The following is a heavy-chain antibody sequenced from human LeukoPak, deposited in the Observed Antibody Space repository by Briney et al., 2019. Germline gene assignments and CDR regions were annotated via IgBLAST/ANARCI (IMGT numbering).Heavy chain of an antibody. CDR1: RGSINSYY. V-gene: IGHV4-4*07. Sequence: SETLSLTCTVSRGSINSYYWSWIRQPAGKGLEWIGRIYTSGSTNYNPSLKSRVTMSVDTSKNQFSLKLSSVTAADTAVYYCARDHNQYYYGSGVSGGWFDPWGQGTLVTVSS. CDR2: IYTSGST. D-gene: IGHD3-10*01. CDR3: ARDHNQYYYGSGVSGGWFDP. J-gene: IGHJ5*02.